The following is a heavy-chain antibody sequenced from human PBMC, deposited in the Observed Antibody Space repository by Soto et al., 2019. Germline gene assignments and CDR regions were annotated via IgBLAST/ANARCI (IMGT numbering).Heavy chain of an antibody. Sequence: QVQLQKSCPGLVKPSGTLSLSCAVSGDSISKRNWWSWVRQSPGQGLEWIGEIHHSGSTNYNLSRHSRVTISIAKSEHHFSLSLTSATAAVTAVYYCARGTAVADGMVYGLDVWGQGTAVSVSS. CDR3: ARGTAVADGMVYGLDV. J-gene: IGHJ6*02. D-gene: IGHD3-3*01. CDR2: IHHSGST. V-gene: IGHV4-4*02. CDR1: GDSISKRNW.